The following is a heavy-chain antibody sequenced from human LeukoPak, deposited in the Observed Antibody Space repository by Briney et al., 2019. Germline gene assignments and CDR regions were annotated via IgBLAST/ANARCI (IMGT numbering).Heavy chain of an antibody. Sequence: GASLQISCKGSGYSFTSYWIGWVRQMPGKGLEWMGIIYPGDSDTRYSPSFQGQVTISADKSISTAYLQWSSLKASDTAMYYCARLNYYDSSGYYENWFDPWGQGTLVTASS. CDR3: ARLNYYDSSGYYENWFDP. D-gene: IGHD3-22*01. V-gene: IGHV5-51*01. J-gene: IGHJ5*02. CDR2: IYPGDSDT. CDR1: GYSFTSYW.